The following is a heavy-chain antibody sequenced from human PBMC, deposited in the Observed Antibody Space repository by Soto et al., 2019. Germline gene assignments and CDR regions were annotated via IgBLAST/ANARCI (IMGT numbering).Heavy chain of an antibody. CDR2: IYYSGST. CDR1: GGSISSGDYY. V-gene: IGHV4-30-4*01. D-gene: IGHD2-2*01. J-gene: IGHJ5*02. Sequence: PSETLSLTCTVSGGSISSGDYYWSWIRQPPGKGLEWIGYIYYSGSTYYNPSLKSRVTISVDTSKNQFSLKLSSVTAADTAVYYCARVNEVVPAAMLPSGGWFDPWGQGTLVTVSS. CDR3: ARVNEVVPAAMLPSGGWFDP.